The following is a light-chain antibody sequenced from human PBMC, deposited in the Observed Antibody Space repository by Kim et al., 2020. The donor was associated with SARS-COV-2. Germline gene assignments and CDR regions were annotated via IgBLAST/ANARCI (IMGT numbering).Light chain of an antibody. Sequence: VSPGEGATLSCRPSQSVSSNLAWYQQKPGQAPRLLMYGASTRATGTSPRFSGSGSGTEFTLTISSLQSEDFAVYYCQQYSNWPGTFGQGTKVDIK. CDR1: QSVSSN. V-gene: IGKV3-15*01. J-gene: IGKJ1*01. CDR3: QQYSNWPGT. CDR2: GAS.